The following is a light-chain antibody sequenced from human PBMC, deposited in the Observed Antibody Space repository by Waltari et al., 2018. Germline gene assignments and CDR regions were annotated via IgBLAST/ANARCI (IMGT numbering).Light chain of an antibody. Sequence: EIVLTQSPGILSLSPGDTATLSCRASQSVSNKYLAWYRPKPGQAPRLPSHGASSRATGSPDRFRGGGSGTDFTLTISRLEPEDFAVYFCQQYGNSPLTFGGGTEVEIE. CDR2: GAS. V-gene: IGKV3-20*01. CDR1: QSVSNKY. CDR3: QQYGNSPLT. J-gene: IGKJ4*01.